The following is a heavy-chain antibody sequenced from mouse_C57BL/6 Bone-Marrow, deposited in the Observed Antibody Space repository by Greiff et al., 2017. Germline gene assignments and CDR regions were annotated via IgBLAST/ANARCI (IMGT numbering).Heavy chain of an antibody. V-gene: IGHV1-15*01. CDR2: IDPESGGT. J-gene: IGHJ4*01. CDR3: TRREDY. Sequence: VKLQESGAELVRPGASVTLSCKASGYTFTDYEMHWVKQTPVHGLEWIGAIDPESGGTAYNQKFKGKAILTADKSSSTAYMELRSLTSEDSAGYYCTRREDYWGQGTSVTVSS. CDR1: GYTFTDYE.